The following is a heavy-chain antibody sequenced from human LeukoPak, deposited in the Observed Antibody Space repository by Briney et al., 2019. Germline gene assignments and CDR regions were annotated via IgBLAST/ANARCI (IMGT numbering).Heavy chain of an antibody. D-gene: IGHD3-22*01. CDR1: GFTFSDYY. CDR2: ISSSGSYT. V-gene: IGHV3-11*06. J-gene: IGHJ4*02. Sequence: TGGSLRLSCAASGFTFSDYYMSWIRQAPGKGLEWVSYISSSGSYTNYADSVKGRFTISRDNAKNSLYLQMNSLRAEDTAVYYCAREGKPLEGYCYDSQGGDFDYWGQGTLVTVSS. CDR3: AREGKPLEGYCYDSQGGDFDY.